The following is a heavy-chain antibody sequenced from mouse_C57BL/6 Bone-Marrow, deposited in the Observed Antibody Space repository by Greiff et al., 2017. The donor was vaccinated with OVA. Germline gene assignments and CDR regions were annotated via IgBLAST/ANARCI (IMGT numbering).Heavy chain of an antibody. Sequence: QVQLQQPGAELVKPGASVKMSCKASGYTFTSYWITWVKQRPGQGLEWIGDIYPGSGSTTYNEKFKSKATLTVDTASSTAYMQLSSLTSEDSAVYYCAREVFDPLDYWGQGTTLTVSS. CDR3: AREVFDPLDY. CDR2: IYPGSGST. V-gene: IGHV1-55*01. J-gene: IGHJ2*01. CDR1: GYTFTSYW.